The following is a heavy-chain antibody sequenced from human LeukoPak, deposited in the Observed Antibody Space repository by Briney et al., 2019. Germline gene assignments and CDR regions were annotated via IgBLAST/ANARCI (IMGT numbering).Heavy chain of an antibody. CDR3: ARDHDYLFDY. Sequence: PGGSLRLSCAASGFTFSSYSMNWVRQAPEKGLEWVSYISSSSSSTYYADSVKGRFTISRDNAKNSLYLQMNSLRAEDTAVYYCARDHDYLFDYWGQGTLVTVSS. D-gene: IGHD4-11*01. CDR2: ISSSSSST. J-gene: IGHJ4*02. V-gene: IGHV3-48*01. CDR1: GFTFSSYS.